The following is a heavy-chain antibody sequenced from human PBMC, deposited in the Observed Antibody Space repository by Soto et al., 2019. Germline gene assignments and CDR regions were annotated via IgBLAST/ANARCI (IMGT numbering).Heavy chain of an antibody. V-gene: IGHV3-48*01. D-gene: IGHD4-17*01. CDR1: GFTFSSYS. CDR3: ARDISPSTVLDAFDI. CDR2: ISSSSSTI. Sequence: PGGSLRLSCAASGFTFSSYSMNWVRQAPGKGLEWVSYISSSSSTIYYADSVKGRFTISRDNAKNSLYLQMNSLRAEDTAVYYCARDISPSTVLDAFDIWGQGTMVTVSS. J-gene: IGHJ3*02.